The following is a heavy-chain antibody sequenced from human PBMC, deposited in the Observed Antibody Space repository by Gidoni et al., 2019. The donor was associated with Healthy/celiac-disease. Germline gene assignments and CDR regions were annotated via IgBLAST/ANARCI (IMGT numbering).Heavy chain of an antibody. CDR1: GFTFSSYG. CDR2: ISYDGSNK. D-gene: IGHD2-2*01. V-gene: IGHV3-30*18. J-gene: IGHJ4*02. Sequence: QVQLVESGGGVVQPGRSLRLSCAASGFTFSSYGMHWVRQAPGKGLEWVAVISYDGSNKYYADSVKGRFTISRDNSKNTLYLQMNSLRAEDTAVYYCAKDKDIVVVPAADFDYWGQGTLVTVSS. CDR3: AKDKDIVVVPAADFDY.